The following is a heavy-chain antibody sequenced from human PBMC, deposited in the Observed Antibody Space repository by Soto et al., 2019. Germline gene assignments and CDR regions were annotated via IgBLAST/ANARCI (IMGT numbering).Heavy chain of an antibody. CDR2: ISFDGTNE. Sequence: GGSLRLSCAASGFTFSSFGMHWVRQAPGKGLEWVAVISFDGTNEYYADSVKGRFTISRDNFKNTLFLQMDSLRPEDTAVYYCARRGETGSYVFFEYWGQGTLVTVSS. CDR1: GFTFSSFG. D-gene: IGHD3-10*01. V-gene: IGHV3-30*03. J-gene: IGHJ4*02. CDR3: ARRGETGSYVFFEY.